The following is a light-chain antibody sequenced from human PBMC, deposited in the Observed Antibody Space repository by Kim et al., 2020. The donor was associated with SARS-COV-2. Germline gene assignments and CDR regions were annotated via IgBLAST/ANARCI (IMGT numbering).Light chain of an antibody. J-gene: IGLJ3*02. Sequence: GQSITISCTGTSSDVGGYNYVSWYQQHPGKVPKLMIYDVTNRASGVSNRFSGSKSGSTASLTISGLQTEDEADYFCSSYTDNTPLVFGGGTQLTVL. CDR2: DVT. CDR1: SSDVGGYNY. V-gene: IGLV2-14*03. CDR3: SSYTDNTPLV.